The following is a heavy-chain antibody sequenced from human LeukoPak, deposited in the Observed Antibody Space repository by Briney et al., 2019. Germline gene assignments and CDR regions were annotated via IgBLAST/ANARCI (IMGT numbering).Heavy chain of an antibody. J-gene: IGHJ4*02. V-gene: IGHV3-48*03. CDR3: ARDRPENYGDYRPFDY. Sequence: GGSLRLSCAASGFTFSSYEMNWVRQAPGKGLEWVSYISSSGSTIYYADSVKGRFTISRDNAKNSLYLQMNSLRAEDTAVYYCARDRPENYGDYRPFDYWGQGTQVTVSS. D-gene: IGHD4-17*01. CDR2: ISSSGSTI. CDR1: GFTFSSYE.